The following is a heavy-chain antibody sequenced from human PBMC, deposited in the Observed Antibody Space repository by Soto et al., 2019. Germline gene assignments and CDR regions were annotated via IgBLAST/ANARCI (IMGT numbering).Heavy chain of an antibody. V-gene: IGHV1-2*04. CDR3: ARDPEYSSGWYYMDV. Sequence: ASVQVSCKASGYTFTGYYMHWVRQAPGQGLEWMGWINPNSGGTNYAQKFQGWVTMTRDTSISTAYMELSRLRSDDTAVYYCARDPEYSSGWYYMDVWGKGTTVTVSS. CDR2: INPNSGGT. CDR1: GYTFTGYY. D-gene: IGHD6-19*01. J-gene: IGHJ6*03.